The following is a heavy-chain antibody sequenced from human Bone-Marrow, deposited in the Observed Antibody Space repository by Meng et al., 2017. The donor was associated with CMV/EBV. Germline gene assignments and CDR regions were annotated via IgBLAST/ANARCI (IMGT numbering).Heavy chain of an antibody. V-gene: IGHV4-39*07. D-gene: IGHD6-13*01. J-gene: IGHJ4*02. CDR3: ARGDVGQQLILKY. CDR1: GGSISRSTYF. CDR2: IYYSGST. Sequence: GSLRLSCNVSGGSISRSTYFWGWIRQPPGKGLEWIGSIYYSGSTQYNPSLKSRVTISVDTSKNQFSLKLSSVTAADTAVYYCARGDVGQQLILKYWGQGTLVTVSS.